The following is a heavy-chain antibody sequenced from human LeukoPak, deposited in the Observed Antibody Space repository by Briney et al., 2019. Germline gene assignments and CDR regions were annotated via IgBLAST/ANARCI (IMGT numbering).Heavy chain of an antibody. J-gene: IGHJ4*02. CDR1: GGSISSYY. CDR3: ARVLDYYGSGSRDFDY. D-gene: IGHD3-10*01. CDR2: IYYSGST. V-gene: IGHV4-59*08. Sequence: PSETLSLTCTVSGGSISSYYWSWIRQPPGKGLEWIGYIYYSGSTNYNPSLKSQVTMSADTSKNQFSLKLSSVTAADTAVYYCARVLDYYGSGSRDFDYWGQGILVTVSS.